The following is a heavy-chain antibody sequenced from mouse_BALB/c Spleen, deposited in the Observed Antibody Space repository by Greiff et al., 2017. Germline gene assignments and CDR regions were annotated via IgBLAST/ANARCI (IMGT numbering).Heavy chain of an antibody. CDR2: ISSGGST. J-gene: IGHJ2*01. V-gene: IGHV5-6-5*01. D-gene: IGHD1-1*01. CDR1: GFTFSSYA. Sequence: EVMLVESGGGLVKPGGSLKLSCAASGFTFSSYAMSWVRQTPEKRLEWVASISSGGSTYYPDSVKGRFTISRDNAGNILYLQMSSLRSEDTAMYYCARGTTVVFPDYWGQGTTLTVSS. CDR3: ARGTTVVFPDY.